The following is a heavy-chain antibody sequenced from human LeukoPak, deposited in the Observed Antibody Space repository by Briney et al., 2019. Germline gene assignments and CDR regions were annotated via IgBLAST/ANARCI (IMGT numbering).Heavy chain of an antibody. CDR2: ISSSSTYI. J-gene: IGHJ4*02. Sequence: GGSLRLSCAASGFTFTNNFMSWVRQAPGKGLEWLSAISSSSTYIYYADSVKGRFTISRDNAKNSLYLQMNSLRAEDTALYYCARTLLGATDFDYWGQGTLVTVSS. CDR1: GFTFTNNF. V-gene: IGHV3-21*01. CDR3: ARTLLGATDFDY. D-gene: IGHD1-26*01.